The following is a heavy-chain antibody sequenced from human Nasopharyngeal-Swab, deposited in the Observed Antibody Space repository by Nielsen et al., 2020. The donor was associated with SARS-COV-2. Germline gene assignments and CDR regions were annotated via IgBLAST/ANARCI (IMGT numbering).Heavy chain of an antibody. D-gene: IGHD2-15*01. V-gene: IGHV3-9*01. CDR3: AKDGSVVAATGNYGMDV. Sequence: SLKISCAASGFTFDDYAMHWVRQAPGKGPEWVSGISWNSGSIGYADSVKGRFTISRDNAKNSLYLQMNSLRAEDTALYYCAKDGSVVAATGNYGMDVWGQGTTVTVSS. J-gene: IGHJ6*02. CDR1: GFTFDDYA. CDR2: ISWNSGSI.